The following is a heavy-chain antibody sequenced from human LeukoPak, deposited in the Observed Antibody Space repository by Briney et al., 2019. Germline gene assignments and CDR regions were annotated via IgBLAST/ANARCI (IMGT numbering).Heavy chain of an antibody. Sequence: GASVKVSCKASGYTFTSYAMNWVRQAPGQGLEWMGWINTNTGSPTYAQGFTGRFVFSLDTSVSTAYLQISSLKAEDTAVYYCTWVVPADRYYYYGMDVWGQGTTVTVSS. CDR2: INTNTGSP. CDR3: TWVVPADRYYYYGMDV. V-gene: IGHV7-4-1*02. J-gene: IGHJ6*02. CDR1: GYTFTSYA. D-gene: IGHD2-2*01.